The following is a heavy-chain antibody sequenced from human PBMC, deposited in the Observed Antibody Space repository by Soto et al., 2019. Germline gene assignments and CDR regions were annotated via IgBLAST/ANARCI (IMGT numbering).Heavy chain of an antibody. V-gene: IGHV4-30-4*01. CDR2: SSSSGNT. Sequence: QVPLQESGPGLVKPLQTLSLTCNVSGGSISNSDYFWSWIRQSPGKGLECIGYSSSSGNTYYNPSPKSRATLSVDTSKNQFSLRLTSVTVEDTAVYYCARGSDVLARGATCVDYWGQLTLGSDSS. J-gene: IGHJ4*02. D-gene: IGHD3-10*01. CDR3: ARGSDVLARGATCVDY. CDR1: GGSISNSDYF.